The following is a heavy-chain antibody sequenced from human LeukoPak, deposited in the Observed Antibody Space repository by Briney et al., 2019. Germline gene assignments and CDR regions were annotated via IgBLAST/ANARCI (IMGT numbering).Heavy chain of an antibody. J-gene: IGHJ4*02. CDR2: INPNSGDT. CDR3: AASYDFWGGYLNHDY. V-gene: IGHV1-2*02. D-gene: IGHD3-3*01. CDR1: GYTFTGYY. Sequence: GASVKVSCKASGYTFTGYYMHWVRQAPGQGLEWTGWINPNSGDTNYAQKLQGRVTMTRDTSISTAYMELSRLKSDDTAVYYCAASYDFWGGYLNHDYWDQGTLVTVSS.